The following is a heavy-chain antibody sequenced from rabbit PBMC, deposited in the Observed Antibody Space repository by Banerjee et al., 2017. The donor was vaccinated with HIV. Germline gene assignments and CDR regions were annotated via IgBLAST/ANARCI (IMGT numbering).Heavy chain of an antibody. V-gene: IGHV1S40*01. CDR3: ARGGTGSDWDF. J-gene: IGHJ6*01. Sequence: QSLEESGGDLVKPGASLTLTCTASGFSFSGTYYMCWVRQAPGKGLEWIACIVAGSSGSTYYATWVNGRFTISRSTRLNTVDLKMTSLTAADTATYFCARGGTGSDWDFWGPGTLVTVS. D-gene: IGHD7-1*01. CDR1: GFSFSGTYY. CDR2: IVAGSSGST.